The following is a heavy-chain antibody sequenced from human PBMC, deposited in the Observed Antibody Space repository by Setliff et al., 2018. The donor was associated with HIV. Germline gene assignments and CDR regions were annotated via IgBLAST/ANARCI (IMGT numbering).Heavy chain of an antibody. J-gene: IGHJ3*02. CDR1: GYTFTSYY. CDR3: ARGDPASYYNFWSGYASETFDI. V-gene: IGHV1-46*01. Sequence: ASVKVSCKASGYTFTSYYMHWVRQAPGQGLEWMGIINPSGGSTSYAQKFQGRVTMTRDTSTSTVYMELSSLRSEDTAVYYCARGDPASYYNFWSGYASETFDIWGQGKMVTVSS. D-gene: IGHD3-3*01. CDR2: INPSGGST.